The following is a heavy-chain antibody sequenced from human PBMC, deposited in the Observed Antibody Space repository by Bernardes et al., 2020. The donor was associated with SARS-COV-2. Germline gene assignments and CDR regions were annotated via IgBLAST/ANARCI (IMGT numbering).Heavy chain of an antibody. CDR3: ARDHRSTLDY. V-gene: IGHV3-30*04. J-gene: IGHJ4*02. CDR1: GFTFSSYA. Sequence: GGSQRLSCAASGFTFSSYAMHWVRQAPGKGLEWVAVISYDGSNKYYADSVKGRFTISRDNSKNTLYLQMNSLRAEDTAVYYCARDHRSTLDYWGQGTLVTVSS. D-gene: IGHD2-2*03. CDR2: ISYDGSNK.